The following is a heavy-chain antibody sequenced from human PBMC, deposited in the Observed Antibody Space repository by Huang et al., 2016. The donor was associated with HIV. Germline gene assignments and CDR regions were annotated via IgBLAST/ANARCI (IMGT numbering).Heavy chain of an antibody. CDR3: ARQLYDSTGYLLGARLLD. CDR2: MIHVVGTT. D-gene: IGHD3-22*01. Sequence: QVQLVQSGAEVKKPGSTVKVSCKASGGTFSNYGISWVRQAPGQGLEWMGGMIHVVGTTTYAQKFQGRGTGTADESTSTAYMELNSLRSEDTAVYYCARQLYDSTGYLLGARLLDWGQGTLVTVSS. J-gene: IGHJ4*02. V-gene: IGHV1-69*12. CDR1: GGTFSNYG.